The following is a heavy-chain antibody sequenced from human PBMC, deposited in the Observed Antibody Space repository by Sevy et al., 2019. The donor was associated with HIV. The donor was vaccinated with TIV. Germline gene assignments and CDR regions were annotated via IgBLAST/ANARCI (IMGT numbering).Heavy chain of an antibody. Sequence: SETLSITCTVSGASISSGRYYWSWIRQPAEKRLEWIGRIYTSGSTDYNPSLKSRVTMSVDTSKNQLSLTLNSVTAAVTAVYYCARNGYYYYGIDVWGQGTTVTVSS. J-gene: IGHJ6*02. CDR3: ARNGYYYYGIDV. V-gene: IGHV4-61*02. CDR1: GASISSGRYY. D-gene: IGHD2-8*01. CDR2: IYTSGST.